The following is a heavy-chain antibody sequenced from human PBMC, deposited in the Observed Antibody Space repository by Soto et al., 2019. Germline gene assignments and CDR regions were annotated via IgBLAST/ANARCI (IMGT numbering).Heavy chain of an antibody. CDR3: ATCSGGSCYANWFDP. J-gene: IGHJ5*02. Sequence: QVQLVQSGAEVKKPGASVKVSCKASGYTFTDYYMHWVRQAPGQGLEWMGWINPNSGGTNYAQKVQGRVTMTRDTSISTAYMELSGPRSDDTAVYYCATCSGGSCYANWFDPWGQGTLVTVSS. CDR1: GYTFTDYY. CDR2: INPNSGGT. V-gene: IGHV1-2*02. D-gene: IGHD2-15*01.